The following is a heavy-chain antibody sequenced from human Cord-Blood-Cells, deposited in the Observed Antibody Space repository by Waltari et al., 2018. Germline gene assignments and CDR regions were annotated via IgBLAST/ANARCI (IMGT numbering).Heavy chain of an antibody. CDR2: INHSGST. CDR3: ARGGFTVTRPYYFDY. J-gene: IGHJ4*02. V-gene: IGHV4-34*01. D-gene: IGHD4-4*01. Sequence: QVQLQQWSAGLLKPSATLSLTCAVYGGSFSGYYWSWTRPPPGKGLEWIGEINHSGSTNYNPSLKSRVTISVDTSKNQFSLKLSSVTAADTAVYYCARGGFTVTRPYYFDYWGQGTLVTVSS. CDR1: GGSFSGYY.